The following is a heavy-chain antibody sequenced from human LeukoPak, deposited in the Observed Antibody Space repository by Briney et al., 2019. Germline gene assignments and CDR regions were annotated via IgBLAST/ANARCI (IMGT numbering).Heavy chain of an antibody. V-gene: IGHV1-69*04. D-gene: IGHD6-13*01. J-gene: IGHJ4*02. CDR1: GYTFTSYG. CDR2: IIPILGIA. Sequence: SVKVSCKASGYTFTSYGISWVRQAPGQGLEWMGRIIPILGIANYAQKFQGRVTITADKSTSTAYMELSSLRSEDTAVYYCARDRGIAAAGTYYWGQGTLVTVSS. CDR3: ARDRGIAAAGTYY.